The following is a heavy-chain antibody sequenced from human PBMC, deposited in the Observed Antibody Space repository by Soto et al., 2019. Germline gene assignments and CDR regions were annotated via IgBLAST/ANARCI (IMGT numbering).Heavy chain of an antibody. D-gene: IGHD3-16*01. J-gene: IGHJ5*02. V-gene: IGHV2-70*11. CDR1: GFSLSTSGMC. CDR3: ARISGGENWFDP. Sequence: SGPTLVNPTQTLTLTCTFSGFSLSTSGMCVSWIRQPPGKALEWLARIDWDDDKYYSTSLKTRLTISKDTSKNQVVLTMTNMDPVDTATYYCARISGGENWFDPWGQGTLVTVSS. CDR2: IDWDDDK.